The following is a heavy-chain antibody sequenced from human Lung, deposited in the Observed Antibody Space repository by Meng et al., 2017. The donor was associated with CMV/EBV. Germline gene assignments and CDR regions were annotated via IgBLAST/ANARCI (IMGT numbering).Heavy chain of an antibody. CDR3: ARQGYDFWCGMDV. CDR2: ISSSSSYI. J-gene: IGHJ6*02. Sequence: GESXKISCAASGFTFSSYSMNWVRQAPGKGLEWVSSISSSSSYIYYADSVKGRFTISRDNAKNSLYLQMNSLRAEDTAVYYGARQGYDFWCGMDVWGQGTXVTVSS. D-gene: IGHD3-3*01. V-gene: IGHV3-21*01. CDR1: GFTFSSYS.